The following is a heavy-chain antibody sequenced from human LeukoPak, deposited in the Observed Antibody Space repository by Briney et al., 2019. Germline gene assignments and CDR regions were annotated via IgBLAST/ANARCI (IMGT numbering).Heavy chain of an antibody. CDR1: GFTFSNYG. V-gene: IGHV3-23*01. J-gene: IGHJ4*02. Sequence: GGSLRLSCAASGFTFSNYGMSWVRQAPGKGPEWVSAISGGGSTTYYADSVKGRFTISRDNSKNTLYLQMNSLRADDTAVYYCAREEGYIYGLLDYWGQGTLVTVSS. D-gene: IGHD5-18*01. CDR2: ISGGGSTT. CDR3: AREEGYIYGLLDY.